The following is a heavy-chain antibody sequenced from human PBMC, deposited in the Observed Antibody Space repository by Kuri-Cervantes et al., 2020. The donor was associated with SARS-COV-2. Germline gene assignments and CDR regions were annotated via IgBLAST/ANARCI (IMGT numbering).Heavy chain of an antibody. CDR3: ARAQNTYGSGSYVYFQH. D-gene: IGHD3-10*01. V-gene: IGHV3-30*02. J-gene: IGHJ1*01. CDR2: TRYDGNNQ. Sequence: GGSLRLSCAASGFTFKTYGMHWVRQAPGKGLEWVAFTRYDGNNQYYGDSVKGRFSISRDNSKNTLYLHMNSLRAEDTAVYYCARAQNTYGSGSYVYFQHWGQGTLVTVSS. CDR1: GFTFKTYG.